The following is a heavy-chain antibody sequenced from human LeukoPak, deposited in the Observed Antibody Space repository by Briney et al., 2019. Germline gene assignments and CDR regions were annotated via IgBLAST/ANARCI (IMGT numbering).Heavy chain of an antibody. CDR2: ISSSGSTI. J-gene: IGHJ5*02. V-gene: IGHV3-48*03. D-gene: IGHD6-19*01. CDR3: ARLGIAVAGTANWFDP. Sequence: GGSLRLSCAASGFTFSSYEMNWVRQAPGKGLEWVSYISSSGSTIYYADSVKGRFTISRDNAKNSLYLQMNSLRAEDTAVYYCARLGIAVAGTANWFDPWGQGTLVTVSS. CDR1: GFTFSSYE.